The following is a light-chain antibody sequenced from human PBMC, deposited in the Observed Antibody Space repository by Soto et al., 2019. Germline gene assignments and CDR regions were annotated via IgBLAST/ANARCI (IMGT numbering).Light chain of an antibody. CDR2: DAS. V-gene: IGKV3-11*01. CDR1: QSVGSY. J-gene: IGKJ2*01. CDR3: QQRSNWPPMYT. Sequence: EIVLTQSPATLSLSPGERATLSCRASQSVGSYLAWYQQKPGQAPRLLIYDASNRATGIPARFSGSGSGTDFTLTISSLDPGDFAVYFCQQRSNWPPMYTFGQGTKLEIK.